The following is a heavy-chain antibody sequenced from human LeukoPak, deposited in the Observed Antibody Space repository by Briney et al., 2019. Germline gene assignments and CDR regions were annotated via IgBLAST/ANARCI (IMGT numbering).Heavy chain of an antibody. D-gene: IGHD6-13*01. J-gene: IGHJ4*02. CDR3: VRTYSNSGSWTRTYFDY. CDR1: GFPFSSYA. CDR2: TRDKTNGYTT. V-gene: IGHV3-72*01. Sequence: PGGSLRLSCAASGFPFSSYAMSWVRQAPGKGLEWVGRTRDKTNGYTTEYAASVKGRFAISRDDSKNTLYLQMTSLKTEDTAVYYCVRTYSNSGSWTRTYFDYWGQGILVTVSS.